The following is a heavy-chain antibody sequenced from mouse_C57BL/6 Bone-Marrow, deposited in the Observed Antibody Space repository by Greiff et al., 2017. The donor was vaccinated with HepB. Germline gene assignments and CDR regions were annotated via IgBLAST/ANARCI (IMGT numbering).Heavy chain of an antibody. Sequence: EVQLVESGAELVRPGASVKLSCTASGFNIKDDYMHWVKQRPEQGLEWIGWIDPENGDTEYASKFQGKATITADTSSNTAYLQLSSLTSEDTAVYYCTLYGYDERNWYFDVWGTGTTVTVSS. J-gene: IGHJ1*03. CDR1: GFNIKDDY. CDR2: IDPENGDT. V-gene: IGHV14-4*01. CDR3: TLYGYDERNWYFDV. D-gene: IGHD2-2*01.